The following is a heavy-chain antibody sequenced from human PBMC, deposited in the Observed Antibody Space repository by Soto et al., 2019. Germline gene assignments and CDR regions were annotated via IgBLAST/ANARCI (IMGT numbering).Heavy chain of an antibody. CDR3: ARVNSGAMVVLFDY. V-gene: IGHV4-30-4*01. Sequence: LSLTCTVSGGSISSGDYYWSWIRQPPGKGLEWIGYIYYSGSTYYNPSLKSRVTISVDTSKNQFSLKLSSVTAADTAVYYCARVNSGAMVVLFDYWGQGTLVTVSS. D-gene: IGHD5-18*01. CDR1: GGSISSGDYY. J-gene: IGHJ4*02. CDR2: IYYSGST.